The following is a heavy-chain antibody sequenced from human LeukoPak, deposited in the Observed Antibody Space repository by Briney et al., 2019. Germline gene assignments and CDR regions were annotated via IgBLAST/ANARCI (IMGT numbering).Heavy chain of an antibody. CDR2: IYGGGST. CDR1: GFTVSSSY. Sequence: PGGSLRLSCAASGFTVSSSYMSWVRQAPGKGLEWVSVIYGGGSTYYADSVRGRFTISRDNSKNTLFLQMNSLRAEDTAVYYCARGTDSYYYYMDVWGRGTTVTVSS. J-gene: IGHJ6*03. CDR3: ARGTDSYYYYMDV. V-gene: IGHV3-53*01. D-gene: IGHD2-8*02.